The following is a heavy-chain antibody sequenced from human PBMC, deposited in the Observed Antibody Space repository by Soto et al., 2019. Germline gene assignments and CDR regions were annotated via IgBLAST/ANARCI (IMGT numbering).Heavy chain of an antibody. CDR3: ARGGMDTAVVTNWFDP. J-gene: IGHJ5*02. CDR2: IYYTGSA. CDR1: GGSFSSYY. V-gene: IGHV4-59*01. Sequence: KPSETLSLTCTVSGGSFSSYYWTWIRQPPGKGLECIGYIYYTGSANYSPSLKSRITISVDTAKNRFSLKLSSVTAADTAVYYCARGGMDTAVVTNWFDPWGQGTLVTVSS. D-gene: IGHD5-18*01.